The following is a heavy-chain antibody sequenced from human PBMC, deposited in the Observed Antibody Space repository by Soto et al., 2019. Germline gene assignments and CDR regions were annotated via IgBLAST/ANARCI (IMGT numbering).Heavy chain of an antibody. Sequence: SETLSLTCTVSGGSISSYYWSWIRQPPGKGLEWIGYIYYSGSTNYNPSLKSRVTISVDTSKNQFSLKLSSVTAADTAVYYCARHHYTSPPVTPRLGAPWSDPGGQGTLVTVSS. V-gene: IGHV4-59*08. CDR1: GGSISSYY. CDR2: IYYSGST. CDR3: ARHHYTSPPVTPRLGAPWSDP. D-gene: IGHD4-17*01. J-gene: IGHJ5*02.